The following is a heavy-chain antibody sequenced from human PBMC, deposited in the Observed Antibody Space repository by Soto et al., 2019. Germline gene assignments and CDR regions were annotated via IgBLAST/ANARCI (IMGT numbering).Heavy chain of an antibody. Sequence: GGSLRLSCAASGFTFSSYGMHWVRQAPGKGLEWVAVISYDGSNKYYADSVKGRFTISRDNSKNTLYLQMNSLRAEDTAVYYCAREYYYDSSGYYLFGYWGQGTLVTVSS. CDR2: ISYDGSNK. D-gene: IGHD3-22*01. V-gene: IGHV3-30-3*01. CDR3: AREYYYDSSGYYLFGY. J-gene: IGHJ4*02. CDR1: GFTFSSYG.